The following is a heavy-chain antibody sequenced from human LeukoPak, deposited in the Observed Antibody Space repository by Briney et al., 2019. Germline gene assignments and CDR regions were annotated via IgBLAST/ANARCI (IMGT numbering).Heavy chain of an antibody. Sequence: GGSLRLSCAASGSTFSSYWMSWVRQAPGKGLEWVANIKQDGSEKYYVDSVKGRFTISRDNAKNSLYLQMNSLRAEDTAVYYCARERKYYYCSGSYSDYWGQGTLVTVSS. CDR2: IKQDGSEK. J-gene: IGHJ4*02. CDR1: GSTFSSYW. CDR3: ARERKYYYCSGSYSDY. V-gene: IGHV3-7*01. D-gene: IGHD3-10*01.